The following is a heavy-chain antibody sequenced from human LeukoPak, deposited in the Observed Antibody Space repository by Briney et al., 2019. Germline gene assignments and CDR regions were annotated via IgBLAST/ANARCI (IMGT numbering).Heavy chain of an antibody. D-gene: IGHD3-22*01. J-gene: IGHJ4*02. Sequence: SQTLSLTCAISGDSVSSNSAAWNWIRQSPSRGLEWLGRTYYRSKWYNDYALSVKGRISINPDTSKNQFSLQLNSVTPEDTAVYFCARDDYYDNSGSLDYWGQGTLVNVSS. V-gene: IGHV6-1*01. CDR1: GDSVSSNSAA. CDR3: ARDDYYDNSGSLDY. CDR2: TYYRSKWYN.